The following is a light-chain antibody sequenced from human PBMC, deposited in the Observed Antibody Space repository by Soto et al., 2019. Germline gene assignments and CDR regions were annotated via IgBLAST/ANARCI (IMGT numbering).Light chain of an antibody. J-gene: IGKJ1*01. CDR1: QSVGSN. CDR2: DAS. V-gene: IGKV3-15*01. Sequence: EVVMTQSPATLSVSPGERATLSCRASQSVGSNLAWYQQKPGQAPRLLIYDASTRATGIPARFSGSGSATEFTLTISSLQSEDFAVYYCLQYNNXPRTFGQGTKVDIK. CDR3: LQYNNXPRT.